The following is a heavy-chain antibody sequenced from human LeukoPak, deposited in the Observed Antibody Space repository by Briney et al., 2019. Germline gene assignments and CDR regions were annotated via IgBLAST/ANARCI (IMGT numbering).Heavy chain of an antibody. Sequence: GGSLRLSCAASGFTFSSYWMHWVRQAPGKGLVWVSRINSDGSSTSYADSVKGRFTISRDNSKNTLYLQMNSLRAEDTAVYYCAKKVTMIVVVTPFDYWGQGTLVTVSS. V-gene: IGHV3-74*01. D-gene: IGHD3-22*01. CDR1: GFTFSSYW. CDR2: INSDGSST. J-gene: IGHJ4*02. CDR3: AKKVTMIVVVTPFDY.